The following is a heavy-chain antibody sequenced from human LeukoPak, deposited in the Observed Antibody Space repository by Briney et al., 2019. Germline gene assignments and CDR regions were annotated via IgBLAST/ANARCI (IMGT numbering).Heavy chain of an antibody. D-gene: IGHD3-22*01. CDR2: IWFDGIRK. Sequence: TGGSLRLSCAASGFTFSNYGMHWVRQVPGKGLEWVAAIWFDGIRKYYADSVKGRLTISRDNSKNTLYLQMNSLRAEDTAVYYCARDLEDSSPFGAFDTWGQGTMVTVSS. V-gene: IGHV3-33*01. J-gene: IGHJ3*02. CDR3: ARDLEDSSPFGAFDT. CDR1: GFTFSNYG.